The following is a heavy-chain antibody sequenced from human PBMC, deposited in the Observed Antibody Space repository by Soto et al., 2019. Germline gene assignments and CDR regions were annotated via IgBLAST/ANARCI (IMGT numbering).Heavy chain of an antibody. D-gene: IGHD3-9*01. CDR3: ARLRAEDILTGYSFVGDGNWYFDL. Sequence: QLQLQESGPGLVKPSETLSLTCTVSGGSISSSSYYWGWIRQPPGKGLEWIGSIYYSGSTYYNPSLKSRVTISVDTSKNQFSLKLSSVTAADTAVYYCARLRAEDILTGYSFVGDGNWYFDLWGRGTLVTVSS. CDR2: IYYSGST. V-gene: IGHV4-39*01. CDR1: GGSISSSSYY. J-gene: IGHJ2*01.